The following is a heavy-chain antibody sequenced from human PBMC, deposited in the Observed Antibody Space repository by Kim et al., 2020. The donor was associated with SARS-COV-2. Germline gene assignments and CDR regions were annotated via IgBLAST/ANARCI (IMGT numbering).Heavy chain of an antibody. CDR2: VYNSGGT. CDR1: GASISSGGYY. J-gene: IGHJ4*02. Sequence: SETLSLTCTVSGASISSGGYYWSWIRQHPGKGLEWIGNVYNSGGTYYNPSLKSRVSISVDTSKNQFSLKLNSVTAADTAGYYCSRGGSTLVQGDYWGQGTLVTVSS. D-gene: IGHD3-10*01. CDR3: SRGGSTLVQGDY. V-gene: IGHV4-31*03.